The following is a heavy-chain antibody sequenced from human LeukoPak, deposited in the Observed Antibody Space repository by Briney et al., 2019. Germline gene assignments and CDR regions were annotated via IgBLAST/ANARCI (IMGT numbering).Heavy chain of an antibody. J-gene: IGHJ4*02. Sequence: GGSLRLSCAASGFTFSSYGMSWVRQAPGKGLEWVSAISGSGGSTYYADSVKGRFTISRDNAKNSLYLQMNSLRAEDTAVYYCAKDETDAYYYDSSGYSSDYWGQGTLVTISS. CDR3: AKDETDAYYYDSSGYSSDY. CDR1: GFTFSSYG. CDR2: ISGSGGST. D-gene: IGHD3-22*01. V-gene: IGHV3-23*01.